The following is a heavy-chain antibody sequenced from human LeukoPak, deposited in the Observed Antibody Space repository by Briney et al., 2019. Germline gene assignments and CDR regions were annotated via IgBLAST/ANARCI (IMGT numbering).Heavy chain of an antibody. V-gene: IGHV3-30*18. D-gene: IGHD1-26*01. CDR3: AKDGDPGSCPGY. CDR1: GFTFSSYE. Sequence: GGSLRLSCAASGFTFSSYEMNWVRQAPGKGLEWVAVISYDGSNKYYADSVKGRFTISRDNSKNTLYLQMNSLRAEDTAVYYCAKDGDPGSCPGYWGQGTLVTVSS. J-gene: IGHJ4*02. CDR2: ISYDGSNK.